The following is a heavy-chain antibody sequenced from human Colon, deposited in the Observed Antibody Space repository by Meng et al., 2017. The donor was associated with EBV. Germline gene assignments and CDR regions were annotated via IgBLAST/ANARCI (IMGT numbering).Heavy chain of an antibody. D-gene: IGHD3-22*01. CDR1: GGSISSSSHY. Sequence: QLPLQEPGPGQLKPSETLSLTCTVSGGSISSSSHYWDWIRQPPGKGLEWIGSVYYSGSTFYSPSLKSRVTISIDTSKNQFSLKLNSGTAADTAIYYCARRTFYFDNSGSGYFFDSWGQGTLVTVSS. CDR2: VYYSGST. J-gene: IGHJ4*02. CDR3: ARRTFYFDNSGSGYFFDS. V-gene: IGHV4-39*07.